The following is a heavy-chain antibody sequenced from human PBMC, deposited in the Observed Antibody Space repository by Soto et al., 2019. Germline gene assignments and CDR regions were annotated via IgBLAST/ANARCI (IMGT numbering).Heavy chain of an antibody. Sequence: PSETLSLTCTVSGGSISSSRCHWGWIRQPPGKGLEWIAYINYSGTTYYNPSLKSRVTISVDTSKNQFSLKLSSVTAADTAVYYCARGGAGYCSGGSCYSGWGQGTLVTVSS. D-gene: IGHD2-15*01. J-gene: IGHJ4*02. CDR2: INYSGTT. V-gene: IGHV4-39*07. CDR1: GGSISSSRCH. CDR3: ARGGAGYCSGGSCYSG.